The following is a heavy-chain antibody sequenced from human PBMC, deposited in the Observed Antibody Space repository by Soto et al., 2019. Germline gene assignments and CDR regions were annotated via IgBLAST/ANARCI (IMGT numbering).Heavy chain of an antibody. D-gene: IGHD2-2*01. CDR2: ISGSDAGT. V-gene: IGHV3-23*01. Sequence: EVQLLESGGGLVQPGGSLRLSCEASGFTFSSHAMSWVRQAPGKGLEWVSAISGSDAGTYDADSVRRRFTISRDNSKNTLYLHMASLRVEDTAIYYCTTDPCTRSSCYFDFWGQGSLVTVSS. CDR3: TTDPCTRSSCYFDF. J-gene: IGHJ4*02. CDR1: GFTFSSHA.